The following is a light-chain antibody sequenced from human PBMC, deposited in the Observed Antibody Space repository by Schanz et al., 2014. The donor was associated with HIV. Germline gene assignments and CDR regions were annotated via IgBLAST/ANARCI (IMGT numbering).Light chain of an antibody. CDR2: DVN. Sequence: QSALTQPPSASGSPGQSVTISCTGTSSDVGGYKYVSWYQQHPGKAPKLMVYDVNKRPSGVPDRFSGSKSGNTASLTISGLQAEDEADYYCQSYDNGLSGSVFGGGTKLTVL. J-gene: IGLJ3*02. CDR3: QSYDNGLSGSV. CDR1: SSDVGGYKY. V-gene: IGLV2-8*01.